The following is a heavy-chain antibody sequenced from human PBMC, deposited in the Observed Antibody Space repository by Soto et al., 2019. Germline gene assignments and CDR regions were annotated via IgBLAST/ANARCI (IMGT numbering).Heavy chain of an antibody. J-gene: IGHJ3*02. CDR3: ARDSCSSTSCYAFDI. D-gene: IGHD2-2*01. CDR1: GFTFSSYS. Sequence: GGSLRLSCAASGFTFSSYSMNWVRQAPGKGLEWVSSISSSSSYIYYADSVKGRFTISRDNAKNSLYLQMNSLRAEDTAVYYCARDSCSSTSCYAFDIWGQGTMVTVSS. V-gene: IGHV3-21*01. CDR2: ISSSSSYI.